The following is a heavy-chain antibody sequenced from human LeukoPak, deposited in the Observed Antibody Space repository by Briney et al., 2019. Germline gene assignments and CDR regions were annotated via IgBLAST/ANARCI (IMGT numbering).Heavy chain of an antibody. CDR3: ARDQWELRGYFDY. D-gene: IGHD1-26*01. CDR2: IWYDGSNK. Sequence: PGRSLRLSCAASGFTFSSYGMHRVRQAPGKGLGWVAVIWYDGSNKYYADSVKGRFTISRDNSKNTLYLQMNSLRAEDTAVYYCARDQWELRGYFDYWGQGTLVTVSS. CDR1: GFTFSSYG. J-gene: IGHJ4*02. V-gene: IGHV3-33*01.